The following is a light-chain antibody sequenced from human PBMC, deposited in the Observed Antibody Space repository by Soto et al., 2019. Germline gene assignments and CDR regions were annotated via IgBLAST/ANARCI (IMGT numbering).Light chain of an antibody. J-gene: IGKJ1*01. CDR2: EAS. CDR1: ETINNN. V-gene: IGKV3D-15*01. Sequence: EIVLTQSPATLSLSPGDRATLSCRASETINNNLVWYQQKPGQPPRLLIHEASTRVTGIPARFSGSGSGTEFTLTISSLQSEDFAVYYCQQYKNWPRTFGQGTKVEI. CDR3: QQYKNWPRT.